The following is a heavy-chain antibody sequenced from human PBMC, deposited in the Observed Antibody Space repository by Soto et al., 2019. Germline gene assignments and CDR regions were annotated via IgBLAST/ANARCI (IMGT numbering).Heavy chain of an antibody. CDR2: IYHGGSS. J-gene: IGHJ6*02. Sequence: PSETLSLTCAVSSYSIIRGYYWGFLRQPPGKGLEWIGSIYHGGSSYYNPSLNSRLTLSIDMTNNHVSLILNSVTAADTDVYYCVKNKYADIVAAVGVYKKYYYGLDVWGQGTKVTVSS. CDR1: SYSIIRGYY. CDR3: VKNKYADIVAAVGVYKKYYYGLDV. V-gene: IGHV4-38-2*01. D-gene: IGHD2-15*01.